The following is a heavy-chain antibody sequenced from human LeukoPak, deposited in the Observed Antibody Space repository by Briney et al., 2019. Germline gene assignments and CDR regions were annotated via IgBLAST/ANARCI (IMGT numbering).Heavy chain of an antibody. Sequence: SSETLSLTCTVSGGSISSYYWSWIRQPPGKGLEWIGYIYYSGSTNYNPSLKSRVTISVDTSKNQFSLKLSSVTAADTAVYYCARESRIVVVPAAISSWFDPWGQGTLVTVSS. CDR1: GGSISSYY. V-gene: IGHV4-59*12. CDR2: IYYSGST. J-gene: IGHJ5*02. D-gene: IGHD2-2*02. CDR3: ARESRIVVVPAAISSWFDP.